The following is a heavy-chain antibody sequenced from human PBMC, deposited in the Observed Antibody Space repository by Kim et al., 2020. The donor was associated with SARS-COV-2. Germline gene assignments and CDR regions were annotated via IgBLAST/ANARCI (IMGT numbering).Heavy chain of an antibody. CDR3: ARVFGDFWSGHEYFQH. Sequence: GGSLRLSCAASGFTFSSYAMHWVRQAPGKGLEWVAVISYDGSNKYYADSVKGRFTISRDNSKNTLYLQMNSLRAEDTAVYYCARVFGDFWSGHEYFQHW. V-gene: IGHV3-30-3*01. CDR2: ISYDGSNK. CDR1: GFTFSSYA. D-gene: IGHD3-3*01. J-gene: IGHJ1*01.